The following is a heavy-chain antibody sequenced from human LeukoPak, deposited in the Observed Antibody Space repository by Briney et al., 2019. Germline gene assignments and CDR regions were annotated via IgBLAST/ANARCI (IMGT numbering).Heavy chain of an antibody. V-gene: IGHV3-23*01. J-gene: IGHJ4*02. CDR3: ARDRYGDYSFDY. CDR2: ISGSGDNT. D-gene: IGHD4-17*01. Sequence: LGGSLRLSCAASRFTFSNYAMNWVRQAPGKGLEWVSSISGSGDNTHYADSVKGRFAISRDNSKNMMYLQMNSLRADDTALYYCARDRYGDYSFDYWGQGVLVTVSS. CDR1: RFTFSNYA.